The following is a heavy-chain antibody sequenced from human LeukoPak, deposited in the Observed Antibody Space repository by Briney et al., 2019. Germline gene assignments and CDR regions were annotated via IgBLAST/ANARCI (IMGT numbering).Heavy chain of an antibody. CDR2: IYYSGNT. CDR3: ARLYSFRAALLFHYFDH. V-gene: IGHV4-39*01. D-gene: IGHD4-11*01. J-gene: IGHJ4*02. CDR1: GGSISSSEYY. Sequence: NPSETLSLTCAVSGGSISSSEYYWGWIRQPPGKGLEWIGTIYYSGNTYYNPSLKSRVSTSVDTSKNQFSLNLSAVTATDTAVYYCARLYSFRAALLFHYFDHWGQGARVTVSS.